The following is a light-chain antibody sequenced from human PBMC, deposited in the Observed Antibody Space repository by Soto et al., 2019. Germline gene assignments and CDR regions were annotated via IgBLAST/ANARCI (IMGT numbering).Light chain of an antibody. V-gene: IGKV3-20*01. CDR2: GVS. J-gene: IGKJ4*01. CDR3: QQYGSSPRT. Sequence: EIVLTQSPGTLSLSPGERATVSCRTSESLTSSSYLAWYQQRPGQAPRLLIYGVSSRATGIPDRFSGSGSGTDFTLTISRLEREDFAVYYCQQYGSSPRTFGGGTKVEIK. CDR1: ESLTSSSY.